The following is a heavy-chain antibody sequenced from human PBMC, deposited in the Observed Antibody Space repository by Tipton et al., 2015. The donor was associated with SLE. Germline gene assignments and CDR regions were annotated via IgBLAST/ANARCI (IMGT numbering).Heavy chain of an antibody. D-gene: IGHD6-13*01. V-gene: IGHV4-59*01. CDR2: IHYSGST. Sequence: TLSLTCTVSGGSISSYYWSWIRQPPGKGLEWIGYIHYSGSTNYNPSLTSRVTISVDTSKNQFSLKLSSVTAADTAVYYSAGERQHLDGTENKFDIWGQGTMVTVSS. CDR3: AGERQHLDGTENKFDI. CDR1: GGSISSYY. J-gene: IGHJ3*02.